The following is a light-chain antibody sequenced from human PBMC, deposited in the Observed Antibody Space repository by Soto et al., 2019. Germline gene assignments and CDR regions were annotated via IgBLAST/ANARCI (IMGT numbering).Light chain of an antibody. CDR1: ESISSW. Sequence: DIQMTQSPSTLSASVGDRVTITCRASESISSWLAWYQQKPGKAPKLLIYKASTLESGVPSRFSGSGSGTEFTLTISSLQPDEFATYYCQQYNAVFTFGPGTKVDIK. CDR3: QQYNAVFT. CDR2: KAS. V-gene: IGKV1-5*03. J-gene: IGKJ3*01.